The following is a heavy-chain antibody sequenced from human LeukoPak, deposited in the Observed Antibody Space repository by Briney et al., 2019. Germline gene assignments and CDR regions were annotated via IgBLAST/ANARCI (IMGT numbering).Heavy chain of an antibody. J-gene: IGHJ4*02. CDR3: PRVAERSGGRCYSY. D-gene: IGHD2-15*01. Sequence: ASVKVSCKASGYTFTCYYMHWVRQAPGQGLEWMGWINPNSVGTNYAQKFQGRVTMTRDTSISTAYMDLSWLRSHYTAVYYSPRVAERSGGRCYSYCGQGKLVPASS. CDR2: INPNSVGT. CDR1: GYTFTCYY. V-gene: IGHV1-2*02.